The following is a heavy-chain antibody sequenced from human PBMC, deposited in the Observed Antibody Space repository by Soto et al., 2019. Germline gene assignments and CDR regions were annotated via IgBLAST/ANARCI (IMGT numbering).Heavy chain of an antibody. Sequence: QVQLVQSGAEVKKPGSSVKVSCKASGGSFSSYAISWVRQAPGQGLEWMGGIIPIFGTANYAQKFQGRVTITADESTSTAYMELSSLRSEDTAVYYCAREVPFEGTKGVFDYWGQGTLVTVSS. V-gene: IGHV1-69*01. CDR2: IIPIFGTA. CDR3: AREVPFEGTKGVFDY. D-gene: IGHD1-1*01. J-gene: IGHJ4*02. CDR1: GGSFSSYA.